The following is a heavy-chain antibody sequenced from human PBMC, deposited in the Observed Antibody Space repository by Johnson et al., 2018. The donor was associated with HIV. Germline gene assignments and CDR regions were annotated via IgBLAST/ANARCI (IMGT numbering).Heavy chain of an antibody. J-gene: IGHJ3*02. V-gene: IGHV3-30*03. Sequence: QVLLVESGGGVVQPGRSLRLSCAASAFTFSRYGMHWVRQAPGKGLEWVAVISYDGSNQYCADSVKGRFTISRDNAKNSLYLQMNSLRAEDTAVYYCAMDPEGYSGYDFGDAFDIWGQGTMVTVSS. CDR2: ISYDGSNQ. CDR1: AFTFSRYG. D-gene: IGHD5-12*01. CDR3: AMDPEGYSGYDFGDAFDI.